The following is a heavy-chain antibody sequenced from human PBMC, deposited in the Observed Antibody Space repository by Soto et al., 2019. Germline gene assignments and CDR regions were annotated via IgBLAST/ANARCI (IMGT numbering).Heavy chain of an antibody. CDR1: NYTFTSYG. CDR3: ARGGLHWEGGVFDF. CDR2: ISVYYGNT. J-gene: IGHJ4*02. Sequence: QVQLVQSGAEVRKPGASVKVSCKASNYTFTSYGISWVRQAPGQGLEWMGWISVYYGNTNYAQKFQDRVTMTTDTHTSTAYLELRRLTSDDTAGYYCARGGLHWEGGVFDFWGQGTLVTVSS. V-gene: IGHV1-18*04. D-gene: IGHD1-26*01.